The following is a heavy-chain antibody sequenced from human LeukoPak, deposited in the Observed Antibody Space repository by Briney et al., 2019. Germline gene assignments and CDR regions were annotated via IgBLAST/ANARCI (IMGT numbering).Heavy chain of an antibody. CDR3: ATSGGDWFDP. J-gene: IGHJ5*02. CDR1: GDSISSSPYY. Sequence: SETLSLTCTVSGDSISSSPYYWGWIRQPPGRGLEWISNIYNSGGTYYNPSLKSRVTILVDTSKNQFSLKLNSVTAADTAFYYCATSGGDWFDPWGQGTLVTVSS. CDR2: IYNSGGT. D-gene: IGHD3-16*01. V-gene: IGHV4-39*07.